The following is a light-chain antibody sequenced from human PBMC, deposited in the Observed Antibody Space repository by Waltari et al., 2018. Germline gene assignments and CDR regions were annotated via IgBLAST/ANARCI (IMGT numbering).Light chain of an antibody. Sequence: SYVLTQPPSVAVAPGETARVTCGGNNIESKSVHWYQQKPGQAPVLVISYDSDRPSGIPERFSGSNSGDTATLTISRVEAGDEADYYCQVWDANTDPGVFGTGTEVTFL. CDR3: QVWDANTDPGV. V-gene: IGLV3-21*01. CDR2: YDS. CDR1: NIESKS. J-gene: IGLJ1*01.